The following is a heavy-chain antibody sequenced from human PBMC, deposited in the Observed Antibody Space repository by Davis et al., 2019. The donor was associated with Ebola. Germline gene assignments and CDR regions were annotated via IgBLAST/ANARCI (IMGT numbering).Heavy chain of an antibody. Sequence: SGPTLVKPTQTLTLTCTFSGFSFNTPGEAVAWIRQPPGKALEWLAIIFWNDNKRHSPSLRNRLNITKDTSKSQVTFTLTNVAPADTATYYCAHSYYRDSSAFVNWLDPWGQGIPVVVSS. V-gene: IGHV2-5*01. CDR2: IFWNDNK. CDR1: GFSFNTPGEA. D-gene: IGHD3-22*01. CDR3: AHSYYRDSSAFVNWLDP. J-gene: IGHJ5*02.